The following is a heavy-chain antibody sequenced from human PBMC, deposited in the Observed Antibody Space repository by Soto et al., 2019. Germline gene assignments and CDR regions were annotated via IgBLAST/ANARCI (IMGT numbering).Heavy chain of an antibody. J-gene: IGHJ3*02. V-gene: IGHV1-18*01. CDR3: AGGGGYCSGGSCYPDAFDI. Sequence: ASVKVSCKASGYTFTSYGISWVRQAPGQGLEGMGWISAYNGNTNYAQKLQGRVTMTKGQSTSPAYMELSSLGSDDTAVYYCAGGGGYCSGGSCYPDAFDIWGQGTMVTVSS. CDR1: GYTFTSYG. D-gene: IGHD2-15*01. CDR2: ISAYNGNT.